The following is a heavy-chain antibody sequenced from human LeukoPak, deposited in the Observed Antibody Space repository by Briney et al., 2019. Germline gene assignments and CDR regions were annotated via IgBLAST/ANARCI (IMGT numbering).Heavy chain of an antibody. V-gene: IGHV3-23*01. CDR1: GSTCSSYA. D-gene: IGHD5-18*01. J-gene: IGHJ4*02. CDR2: ISYSVGST. Sequence: QPGGLLLPSSAAAGSTCSSYAMRGGRPAPGEGLEWVSTISYSVGSTYSAPSVKGPFTLSRDNSKNTLYLQMTSLRPAHTAVYYCAKRPLQLWTFVSWGQGTLVTVSS. CDR3: AKRPLQLWTFVS.